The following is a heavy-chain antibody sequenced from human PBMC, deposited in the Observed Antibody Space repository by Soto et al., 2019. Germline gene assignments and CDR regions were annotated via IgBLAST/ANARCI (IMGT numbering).Heavy chain of an antibody. J-gene: IGHJ6*02. D-gene: IGHD3-10*01. CDR3: ARDTREITRVRGVIPYYIYHMDV. CDR1: GGTFSNSP. Sequence: QVQLVQSGAEVKKPGSSVKVSCKASGGTFSNSPISWVRQAPGQGLEWMGGIIPAFGTPKYAQRFQDRVTISADVYAATAYMELTSLRSDDTAVYYCARDTREITRVRGVIPYYIYHMDVWGPGTTVAVSS. CDR2: IIPAFGTP. V-gene: IGHV1-69*01.